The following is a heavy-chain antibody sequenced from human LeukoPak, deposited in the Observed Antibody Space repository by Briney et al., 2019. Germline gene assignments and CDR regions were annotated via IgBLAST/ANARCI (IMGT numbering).Heavy chain of an antibody. J-gene: IGHJ6*02. Sequence: GGSLRLSCAASGFTFSSYAMHWVRQAPGKGLEWVAVISYDGSNKYYADSVKGRFTISRDNSKNTLYLQMNSLRAEDTAVYYCARDGYQYCSGGSCYSGMNVWGQGTTVTVSS. D-gene: IGHD2-15*01. CDR1: GFTFSSYA. CDR2: ISYDGSNK. CDR3: ARDGYQYCSGGSCYSGMNV. V-gene: IGHV3-30-3*01.